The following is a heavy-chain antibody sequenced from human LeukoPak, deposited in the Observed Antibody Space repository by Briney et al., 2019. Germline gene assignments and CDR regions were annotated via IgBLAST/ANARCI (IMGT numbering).Heavy chain of an antibody. V-gene: IGHV3-11*04. CDR1: GFTFSDYY. J-gene: IGHJ4*02. CDR2: ISSSGSTI. Sequence: GGSLRLSWAASGFTFSDYYMSWIRQAPGKGREWVPYISSSGSTIYYADSVKGRFTISRDNAKNSLYLQMHSLRAEDTAVYYCARDLHCGGDCYAFDYWGQGTLVTVSS. CDR3: ARDLHCGGDCYAFDY. D-gene: IGHD2-21*02.